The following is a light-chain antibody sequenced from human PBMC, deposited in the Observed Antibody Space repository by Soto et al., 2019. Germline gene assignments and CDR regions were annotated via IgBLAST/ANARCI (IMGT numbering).Light chain of an antibody. Sequence: DIQMTQSPSSLSASVGDRVTITCQASQDIMNYLNWYQQKPGKAPKLLIYDASNLETGVPSRFSGSGSGTDFTFTISSLQPEDIATYYCQQYDNLPRTFGQGTKLEIK. J-gene: IGKJ2*01. V-gene: IGKV1-33*01. CDR3: QQYDNLPRT. CDR2: DAS. CDR1: QDIMNY.